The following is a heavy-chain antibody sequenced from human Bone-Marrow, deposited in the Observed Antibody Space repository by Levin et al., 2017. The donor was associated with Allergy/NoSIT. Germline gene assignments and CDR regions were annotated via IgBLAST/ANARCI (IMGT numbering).Heavy chain of an antibody. CDR1: GFTFSDYA. V-gene: IGHV3-30-3*01. Sequence: PGGSLRLSCAASGFTFSDYAIHWARQAPGKGLEWVAVVSYDGGNKYYAGSVKGRFTISRDNSKNTLFLQMNTLRPDDTAMYFCARYQSGSFDIWGQGTMVIVSS. CDR3: ARYQSGSFDI. J-gene: IGHJ3*02. CDR2: VSYDGGNK. D-gene: IGHD3-22*01.